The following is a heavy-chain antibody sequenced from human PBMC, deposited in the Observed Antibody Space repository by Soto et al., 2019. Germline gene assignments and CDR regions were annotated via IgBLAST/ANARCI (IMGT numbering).Heavy chain of an antibody. CDR2: INPKSDDT. D-gene: IGHD4-4*01. CDR3: ARKNSPDYIRWGLDP. J-gene: IGHJ5*02. Sequence: XSVKVCCKATGYSFIDNQIDGLRRAPGQGLEWMGRINPKSDDTNYAQKFQGRVTMTRDTSIDTAYLELTGLTSDDTATYHCARKNSPDYIRWGLDPWGQGTLVAVSS. V-gene: IGHV1-2*02. CDR1: GYSFIDNQ.